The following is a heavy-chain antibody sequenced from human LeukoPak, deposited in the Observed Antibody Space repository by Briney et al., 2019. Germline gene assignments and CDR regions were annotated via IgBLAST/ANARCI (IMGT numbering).Heavy chain of an antibody. Sequence: GGSLRLSCAASGFTFSSYWMHWVRQAPGKGLVWVSRINSDGSSTSYADSVKGRFTISRDNAKNTLYLQMNSLRAEDTAVYYCARAVGYYGSGSYYNGRFDRWGQGTLVTVSS. D-gene: IGHD3-10*01. CDR3: ARAVGYYGSGSYYNGRFDR. V-gene: IGHV3-74*01. CDR1: GFTFSSYW. CDR2: INSDGSST. J-gene: IGHJ5*02.